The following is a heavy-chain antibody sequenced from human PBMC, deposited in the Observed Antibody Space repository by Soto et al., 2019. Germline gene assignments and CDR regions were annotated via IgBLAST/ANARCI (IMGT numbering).Heavy chain of an antibody. CDR1: GGSFSGYY. D-gene: IGHD3-3*01. Sequence: SETLSLTCAVYGGSFSGYYWSWIRQPPGKGLEWIGEINHSGSTNYNPSLKSRVTISVDTSKNQFSLKLSSVTAADTAVYYCARVVGDFWSGYYYYYYGMDVWGQGTTVTVSS. J-gene: IGHJ6*02. CDR2: INHSGST. CDR3: ARVVGDFWSGYYYYYYGMDV. V-gene: IGHV4-34*01.